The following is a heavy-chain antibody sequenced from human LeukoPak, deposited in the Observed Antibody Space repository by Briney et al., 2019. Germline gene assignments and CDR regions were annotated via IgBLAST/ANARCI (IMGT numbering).Heavy chain of an antibody. CDR3: ARRSSGGAFDI. Sequence: GGSLRLSCAASGFTFSDYAMSWVRQAPGKGLKWVSIISGSGGSTYYADSVKGRFTISRDNSKNTLYLQMNSLRAEDTAVYYCARRSSGGAFDIWGQGTMVTVSS. CDR1: GFTFSDYA. J-gene: IGHJ3*02. D-gene: IGHD6-13*01. CDR2: ISGSGGST. V-gene: IGHV3-23*01.